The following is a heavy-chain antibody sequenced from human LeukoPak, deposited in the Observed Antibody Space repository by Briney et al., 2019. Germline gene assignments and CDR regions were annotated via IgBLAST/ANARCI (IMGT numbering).Heavy chain of an antibody. CDR3: AREVNTVTTGNWFDP. CDR2: IIPIFGTA. CDR1: GGTFSSYA. Sequence: SVKVSCKASGGTFSSYAISWVRQAPGQGLEWMGGIIPIFGTANYAQKFQGRVTITTDESTSTACMGLSSLRSEDTAVYYCAREVNTVTTGNWFDPWGQGTLVTVSS. J-gene: IGHJ5*02. V-gene: IGHV1-69*05. D-gene: IGHD4-11*01.